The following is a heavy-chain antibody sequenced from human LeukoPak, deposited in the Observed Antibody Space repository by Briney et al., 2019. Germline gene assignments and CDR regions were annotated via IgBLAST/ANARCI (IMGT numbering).Heavy chain of an antibody. D-gene: IGHD5-24*01. V-gene: IGHV1-2*04. J-gene: IGHJ4*02. CDR1: GYTFTGYY. Sequence: ASVKVSCKASGYTFTGYYMRWVRQAPGQGLEWMGWINPNSGGTNYAQKFQGWVTMTRDTSISTAYMELSRLRSDDTAVYYCARDSGRDGYNLDYFDYWGQGTLVTVSS. CDR2: INPNSGGT. CDR3: ARDSGRDGYNLDYFDY.